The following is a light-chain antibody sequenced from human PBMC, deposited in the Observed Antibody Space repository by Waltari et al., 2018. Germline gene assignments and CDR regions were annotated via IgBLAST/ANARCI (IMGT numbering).Light chain of an antibody. CDR1: SSDVGGYNY. CDR3: SSYAGSNFWV. J-gene: IGLJ3*02. Sequence: QSALTQPPSASGSPGQSVTLSCTGTSSDVGGYNYVSWYQQHPGKAPKLMIYEVSKRPSGVPDRFSGSKSGNTASLTVSGLQAEDEADYYCSSYAGSNFWVFGGGTKLTVL. CDR2: EVS. V-gene: IGLV2-8*01.